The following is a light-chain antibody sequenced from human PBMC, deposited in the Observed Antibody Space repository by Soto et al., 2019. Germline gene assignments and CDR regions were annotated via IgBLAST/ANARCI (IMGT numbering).Light chain of an antibody. CDR3: QHRASWPLT. CDR1: QSVSSN. J-gene: IGKJ4*01. CDR2: GAS. Sequence: EIVMTQSPSTLSVSPAERATLSCRASQSVSSNLAWYQQKPGQAPRLLIYGASTRATGIPARFSGSGSGTDFTLTISSLEPEDFAVYYCQHRASWPLTFGGGAKVDI. V-gene: IGKV3-15*01.